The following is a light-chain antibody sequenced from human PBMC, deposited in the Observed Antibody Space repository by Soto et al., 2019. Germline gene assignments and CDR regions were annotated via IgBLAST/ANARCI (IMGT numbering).Light chain of an antibody. J-gene: IGLJ2*01. Sequence: QLVLTQPPSASGTPGQRVTISCSGSSSNIGSNTVNWYQQLPGTAPKLHIYSNNQRPSGVPDRFSGSKSGTSASLAISGLQSEDEADYYCAAWDDSLKALVFGGGTKVTVL. CDR2: SNN. CDR1: SSNIGSNT. V-gene: IGLV1-44*01. CDR3: AAWDDSLKALV.